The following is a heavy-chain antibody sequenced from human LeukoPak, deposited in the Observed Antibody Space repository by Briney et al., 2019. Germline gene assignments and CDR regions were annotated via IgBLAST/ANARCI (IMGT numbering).Heavy chain of an antibody. J-gene: IGHJ4*02. V-gene: IGHV3-30-3*01. CDR1: GFTFSSYA. Sequence: GGSLRLSCAASGFTFSSYAMSWVRQAPGKGLEWVAVTSYDGTDQYNADSVKGRFTISRDNSKNTLYLQMNSLRAEDTAVYFCARSPPRRYYFDFWGQGTLVTVSS. CDR3: ARSPPRRYYFDF. D-gene: IGHD3-16*01. CDR2: TSYDGTDQ.